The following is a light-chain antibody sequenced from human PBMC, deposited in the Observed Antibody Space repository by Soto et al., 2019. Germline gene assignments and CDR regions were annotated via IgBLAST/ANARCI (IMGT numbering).Light chain of an antibody. Sequence: EIVMTQSPATLSVSPGERATLSCRASQSVSSNLAWYQQKPGQAPRLLIYGASTRATGIPARFSGSRSGTEFTLTISSLLSEDFAVYYCQHYNSWPRTFGQGTKVEIK. V-gene: IGKV3-15*01. CDR3: QHYNSWPRT. J-gene: IGKJ1*01. CDR1: QSVSSN. CDR2: GAS.